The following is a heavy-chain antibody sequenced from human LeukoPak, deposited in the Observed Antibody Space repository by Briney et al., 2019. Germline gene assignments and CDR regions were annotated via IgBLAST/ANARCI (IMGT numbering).Heavy chain of an antibody. CDR2: IYPGDSDT. CDR3: ARRPGIELYMDG. Sequence: RGESLQISCQGSGSSFTSYWISWVRQMPGKGLEWMGIIYPGDSDTRYSTSFQGEVTISADKSISTAYLEWSSLKASDTAMYYCARRPGIELYMDGWGKGTTVTVSS. J-gene: IGHJ6*03. D-gene: IGHD6-13*01. CDR1: GSSFTSYW. V-gene: IGHV5-51*01.